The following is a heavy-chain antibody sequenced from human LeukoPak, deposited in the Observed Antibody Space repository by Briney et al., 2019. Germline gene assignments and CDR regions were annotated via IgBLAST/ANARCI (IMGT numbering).Heavy chain of an antibody. CDR2: ISSSSSTI. V-gene: IGHV3-48*01. J-gene: IGHJ6*03. CDR1: GFTFSSYS. D-gene: IGHD2-15*01. Sequence: GGSLRLSCAASGFTFSSYSMNWVRQAPGKGLEWVSYISSSSSTIYYADSVKGRFTISRDNAKNPLYLQMNSLRAEDTAVYYCARVDASGGNFYYYYYYMDVWGKGTTVTVSS. CDR3: ARVDASGGNFYYYYYYMDV.